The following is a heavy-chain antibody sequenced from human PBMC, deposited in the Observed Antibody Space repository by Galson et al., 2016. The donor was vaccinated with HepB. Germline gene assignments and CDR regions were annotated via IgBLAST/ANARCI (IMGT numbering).Heavy chain of an antibody. J-gene: IGHJ4*02. D-gene: IGHD2-2*01. CDR3: ARRGIYCSSTSCYADY. CDR1: GFTFSSYS. V-gene: IGHV3-48*02. CDR2: ISSSSSTI. Sequence: SLRLSCAASGFTFSSYSMNWVRQAPGKGLVWVSYISSSSSTIYYADSVKGRFTISRDNAKNSLYLQMNSLTDEDTAVYYCARRGIYCSSTSCYADYWGQGTLVTVSS.